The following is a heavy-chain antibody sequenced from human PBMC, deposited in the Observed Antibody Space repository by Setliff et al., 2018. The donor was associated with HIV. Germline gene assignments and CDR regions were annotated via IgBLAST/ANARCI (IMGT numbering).Heavy chain of an antibody. D-gene: IGHD3-10*01. CDR2: IIPIFGTT. CDR3: MRASGFGELLHGFDI. Sequence: GASVKVSCKASKYTFTDYYMHWVQQAPGQGLEWMGGIIPIFGTTNYAQKFQGRVTITTDESTTIAYMELSSLTSEDTAVYYCMRASGFGELLHGFDIWGQGTMVTVSS. CDR1: KYTFTDYY. V-gene: IGHV1-69*05. J-gene: IGHJ3*02.